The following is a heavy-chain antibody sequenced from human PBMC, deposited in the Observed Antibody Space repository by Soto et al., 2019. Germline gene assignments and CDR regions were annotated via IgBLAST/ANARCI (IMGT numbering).Heavy chain of an antibody. CDR2: IYYSGST. CDR3: ARDRIAADGSGGWFDP. D-gene: IGHD6-13*01. J-gene: IGHJ5*02. CDR1: GGSVSSGSYY. V-gene: IGHV4-61*01. Sequence: QVQLQESGPGLVKPSETLSLTCTVSGGSVSSGSYYWSWIRQPPGKGLEWIGYIYYSGSTNYNPSLTSRVTISEDTSKNQFPLKLRSVTAADTAVYYCARDRIAADGSGGWFDPWGQGTLVTVSS.